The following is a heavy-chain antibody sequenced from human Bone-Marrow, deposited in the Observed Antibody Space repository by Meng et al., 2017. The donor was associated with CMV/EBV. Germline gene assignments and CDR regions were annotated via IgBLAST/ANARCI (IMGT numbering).Heavy chain of an antibody. V-gene: IGHV4-39*07. CDR2: IYYSGST. Sequence: SETLSLTCTVSGGSISSSSYYWGWIRQPPGKGLEWIGSIYYSGSTYYNPSLKSRVTISVDTSKNQFSLKLSSVTAADTAVYYCARVRYYYDSSGYYDYYYYYGMDVWGQGTTVTSP. J-gene: IGHJ6*02. CDR3: ARVRYYYDSSGYYDYYYYYGMDV. CDR1: GGSISSSSYY. D-gene: IGHD3-22*01.